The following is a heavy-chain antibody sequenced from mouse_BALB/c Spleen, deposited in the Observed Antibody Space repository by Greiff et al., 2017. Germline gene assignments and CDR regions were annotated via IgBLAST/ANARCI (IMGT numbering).Heavy chain of an antibody. CDR2: ISSGGST. CDR3: ARGYDGYYSYYAMDY. CDR1: GFTFSSYA. V-gene: IGHV5-6-5*01. D-gene: IGHD2-3*01. J-gene: IGHJ4*01. Sequence: EVQLVESGGGLVQPGGSRKLSCAASGFTFSSYAMSWVRQTPEKRLEWVASISSGGSTYYPDSVKGRFTISRDNARNILYLQMSSLRSEDTAMYYCARGYDGYYSYYAMDYWGQGTSVTVSS.